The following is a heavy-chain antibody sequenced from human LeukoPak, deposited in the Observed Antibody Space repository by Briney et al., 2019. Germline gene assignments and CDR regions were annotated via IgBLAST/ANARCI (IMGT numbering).Heavy chain of an antibody. CDR1: GFTFSSYG. CDR2: ISNDGSKR. Sequence: GGSLRLSCAASGFTFSSYGMHWVRQAPGKGLDWVAVISNDGSKRYYADSVKGRFTISRDNSKNTLSLQVSSLRTEDTAVYYCAKDRYSYAFEYSDSWGQGTLVTVSS. V-gene: IGHV3-30*18. J-gene: IGHJ4*02. D-gene: IGHD5-18*01. CDR3: AKDRYSYAFEYSDS.